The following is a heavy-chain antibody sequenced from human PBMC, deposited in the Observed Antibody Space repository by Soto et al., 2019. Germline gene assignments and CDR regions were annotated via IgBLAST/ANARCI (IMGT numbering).Heavy chain of an antibody. J-gene: IGHJ5*02. Sequence: SETLSLTCTVSGGSISSSSYYWGWIRQPPGKGLEWIGSIYYSGSTYYNPSLKSRVTISVDTSKNQFSLELSSVTAADTAVYYCARYCSSTSCPGHNWFDPWGQGTLVTVSS. V-gene: IGHV4-39*01. D-gene: IGHD2-2*01. CDR3: ARYCSSTSCPGHNWFDP. CDR2: IYYSGST. CDR1: GGSISSSSYY.